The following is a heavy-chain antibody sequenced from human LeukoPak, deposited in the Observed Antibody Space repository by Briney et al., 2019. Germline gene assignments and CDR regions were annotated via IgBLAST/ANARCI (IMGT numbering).Heavy chain of an antibody. V-gene: IGHV3-30*04. D-gene: IGHD3-10*01. Sequence: GGSLRLSCAASGFTFSSYAMHWVRQAPGKGLEWVAVISYDGRNKYYADSVKGRFTISRDNSKNTLYVQMNSLRAEDTAVYYCARASDRFGESYYFDYWGQGTLVTVSS. CDR2: ISYDGRNK. CDR3: ARASDRFGESYYFDY. CDR1: GFTFSSYA. J-gene: IGHJ4*02.